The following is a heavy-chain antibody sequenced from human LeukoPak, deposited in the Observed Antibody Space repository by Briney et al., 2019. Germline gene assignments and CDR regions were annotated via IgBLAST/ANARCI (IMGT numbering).Heavy chain of an antibody. V-gene: IGHV3-7*03. J-gene: IGHJ4*02. CDR3: ASGNNDWSL. Sequence: GGSLRLSCVASGFTFHNYYMSWVRQAPGEGLEWVANINQDGSVRYYVDSVKGRFTISRDNAKNSLYLQMNSLRVDDTAVYYCASGNNDWSLGGQGTLVTVSS. CDR2: INQDGSVR. CDR1: GFTFHNYY. D-gene: IGHD3-9*01.